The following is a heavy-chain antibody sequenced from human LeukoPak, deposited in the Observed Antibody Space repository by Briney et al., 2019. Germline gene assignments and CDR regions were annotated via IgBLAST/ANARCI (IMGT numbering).Heavy chain of an antibody. Sequence: ASVKVSCKASGYTFTGYYMHWVRQAPGQGLEWMGGINPNSGGTNYAQKFQGRVTMTRNTSISTAYMELSRLRSDDTAVYYCARDGEADIAATGTLGHWGQGTLVTVSS. V-gene: IGHV1-2*02. D-gene: IGHD6-13*01. CDR3: ARDGEADIAATGTLGH. CDR1: GYTFTGYY. CDR2: INPNSGGT. J-gene: IGHJ4*02.